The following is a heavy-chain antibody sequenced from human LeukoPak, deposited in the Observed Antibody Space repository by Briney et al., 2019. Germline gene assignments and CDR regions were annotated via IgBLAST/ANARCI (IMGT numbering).Heavy chain of an antibody. D-gene: IGHD3-10*01. V-gene: IGHV4-59*01. J-gene: IGHJ3*02. CDR1: GGPISSYY. CDR3: AREGPGYDAFDI. CDR2: IYYSGST. Sequence: SETLSPTCTVSGGPISSYYWSWIRQPPGKGLEWIGYIYYSGSTNYNPSLKSRVTISVDTSKNQFSLKLSSVTAADTAVYYCAREGPGYDAFDIWGQGTMVTVSS.